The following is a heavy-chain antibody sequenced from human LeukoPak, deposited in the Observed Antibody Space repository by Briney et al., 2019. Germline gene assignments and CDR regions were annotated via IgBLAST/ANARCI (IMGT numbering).Heavy chain of an antibody. CDR2: ISWDGGST. J-gene: IGHJ4*02. Sequence: PGGSLRLSCAASGFTFSSYWMHWVRHAPGEGLEWVSLISWDGGSTYYADSVKGRFTISRDNSKNSLYLQMNSLRPEDTALYYCAKDLVGAPGLGGYFDYWGQGTLVTVSS. V-gene: IGHV3-43D*03. D-gene: IGHD1-26*01. CDR3: AKDLVGAPGLGGYFDY. CDR1: GFTFSSYW.